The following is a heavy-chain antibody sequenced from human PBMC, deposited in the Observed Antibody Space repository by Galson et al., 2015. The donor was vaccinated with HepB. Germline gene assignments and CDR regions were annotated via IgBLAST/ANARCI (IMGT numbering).Heavy chain of an antibody. CDR1: GGTFSSYA. Sequence: SVKVSCKASGGTFSSYAISWVRQAPGQGLEWMGRIIPILGIANYAQKFQGRVTITADKSTSTAYMELSSLRSEDTAVYYCARGVRVLLLSAGYYFDYWGQGTLVTVSS. D-gene: IGHD3-10*01. CDR3: ARGVRVLLLSAGYYFDY. CDR2: IIPILGIA. V-gene: IGHV1-69*04. J-gene: IGHJ4*02.